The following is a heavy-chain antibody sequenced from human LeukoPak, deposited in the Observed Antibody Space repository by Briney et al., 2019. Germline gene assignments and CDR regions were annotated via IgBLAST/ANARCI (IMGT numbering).Heavy chain of an antibody. CDR2: ISDNT. J-gene: IGHJ5*02. V-gene: IGHV3-23*01. Sequence: GGSLRLSCAASGFTFGSYGMHWVRQAPGKGLEWVSTISDNTYYADSVKGRFTISRDNSKNTLYLQMNSLRVEDTAVYYCAAKGHSGWENWFDPWGQGTLVIVSS. D-gene: IGHD6-19*01. CDR3: AAKGHSGWENWFDP. CDR1: GFTFGSYG.